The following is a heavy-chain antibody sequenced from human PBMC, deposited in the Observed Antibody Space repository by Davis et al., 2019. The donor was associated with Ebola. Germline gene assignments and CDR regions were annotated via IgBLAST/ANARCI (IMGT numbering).Heavy chain of an antibody. Sequence: PGGSLRLSCKGSGYTFSSFWMNWVRQAPGKGLEWVSVIYSGGSTYYADSVKGRFTISRDNSKNTLYLQMNSLRAEDTAVYYCARDRPSYYGSGKVDAFDIWGQGTMVTVSS. D-gene: IGHD3-10*01. CDR2: IYSGGST. J-gene: IGHJ3*02. CDR1: GYTFSSFW. CDR3: ARDRPSYYGSGKVDAFDI. V-gene: IGHV3-53*01.